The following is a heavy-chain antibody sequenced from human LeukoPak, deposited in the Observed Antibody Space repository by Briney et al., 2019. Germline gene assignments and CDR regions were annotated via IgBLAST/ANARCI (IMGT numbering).Heavy chain of an antibody. CDR3: ARSGIYCSGGSCYLVGFDY. CDR2: ISSSSSYI. J-gene: IGHJ4*02. Sequence: PGGSLRLSCAASGFTFSSYSMNWVRQAPGKGLEWVSSISSSSSYIYYADSVKGRFTISRDNAKNSLYLQMNSLRAEDTAVYYCARSGIYCSGGSCYLVGFDYWGQGTLVTVSS. V-gene: IGHV3-21*01. CDR1: GFTFSSYS. D-gene: IGHD2-15*01.